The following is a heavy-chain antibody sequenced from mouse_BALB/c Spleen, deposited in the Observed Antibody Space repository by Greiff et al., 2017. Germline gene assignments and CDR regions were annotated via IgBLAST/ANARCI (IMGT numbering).Heavy chain of an antibody. D-gene: IGHD2-4*01. CDR1: GFTFSSYG. Sequence: EVQGVESGGGLVQPGGSLKLSCAASGFTFSSYGMSWVRQTPDKRLELVATINSNGGSTYYPDSVKGRFTISRDNAKNTLYLQMSSLKSEDTAMYYCARVGDYDDGFAYWGQGTLVTVSA. CDR2: INSNGGST. V-gene: IGHV5-6-3*01. J-gene: IGHJ3*01. CDR3: ARVGDYDDGFAY.